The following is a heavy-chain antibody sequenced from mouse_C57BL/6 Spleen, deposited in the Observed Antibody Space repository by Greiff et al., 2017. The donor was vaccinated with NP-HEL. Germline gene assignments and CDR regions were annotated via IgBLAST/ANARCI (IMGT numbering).Heavy chain of an antibody. CDR3: ARDGGNSPALLDV. V-gene: IGHV1-80*01. CDR1: GYAFSSYW. J-gene: IGHJ1*03. D-gene: IGHD2-1*01. Sequence: QVHVKQSGAELVKPGASVKISCKASGYAFSSYWMNWVKQRPGKGLEWIGQIYPGDGDTNYNGKFKGKATLTADKSSSTAYMQLSSLTSEDSAVYFCARDGGNSPALLDVWGTGTTVTVSS. CDR2: IYPGDGDT.